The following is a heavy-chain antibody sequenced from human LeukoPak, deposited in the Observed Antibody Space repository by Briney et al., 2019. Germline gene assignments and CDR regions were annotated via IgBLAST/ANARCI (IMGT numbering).Heavy chain of an antibody. CDR2: INPSGGST. CDR3: ARDKADAVAEIWFDP. J-gene: IGHJ5*02. D-gene: IGHD6-19*01. V-gene: IGHV1-46*01. Sequence: GASVKVSCKASGYTFTSYYMHWVRQAPGQGLEWMGIINPSGGSTSYAQKFQGRVTMTRDTSTSTVYMELSSLRSEDTAVCYCARDKADAVAEIWFDPWGQGTLVTVSS. CDR1: GYTFTSYY.